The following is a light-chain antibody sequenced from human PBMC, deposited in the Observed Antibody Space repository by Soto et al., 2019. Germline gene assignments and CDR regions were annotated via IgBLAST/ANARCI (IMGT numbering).Light chain of an antibody. CDR2: AND. CDR1: NINIVDNN. J-gene: IGLJ1*01. CDR3: GTWYDSLFSVV. Sequence: QSVLTQPPSVSAAPGQRVTIPCSGSNINIVDNNVSWYQHLPATAPKLVDYANDRWPYAPPSRFSGSKSATTAKLGITGLQTAAEAVYYCGTWYDSLFSVVFGGWPKVNVL. V-gene: IGLV1-51*01.